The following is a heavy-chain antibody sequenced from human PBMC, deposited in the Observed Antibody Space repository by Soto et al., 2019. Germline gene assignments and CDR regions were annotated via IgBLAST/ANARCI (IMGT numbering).Heavy chain of an antibody. J-gene: IGHJ4*02. V-gene: IGHV3-53*01. D-gene: IGHD3-22*01. CDR3: ARTPFITATYAYYFAY. CDR1: GFTVSNNY. Sequence: TGGSLRLSCAGSGFTVSNNYMTWVRQPPGKGLEWVSIIYTSGAAYYADSVKGRFTISRDRSQNTVFLQMNNLTAQDTAIYYCARTPFITATYAYYFAYWGQGTLVTVSS. CDR2: IYTSGAA.